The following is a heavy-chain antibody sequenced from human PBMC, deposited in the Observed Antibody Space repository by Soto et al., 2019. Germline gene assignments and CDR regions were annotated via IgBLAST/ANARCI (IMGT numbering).Heavy chain of an antibody. D-gene: IGHD3-10*01. V-gene: IGHV1-69*13. CDR1: GGTFSSYA. Sequence: ASVKVSCKASGGTFSSYAISWVRQAPGQGLEWMGGIIPIFGTANYAQKFQGRVTITADESTSTAYMELSSLRSEDTAVYYCARQGMVRGGINNWFDPWGQGTLVTVSS. CDR2: IIPIFGTA. CDR3: ARQGMVRGGINNWFDP. J-gene: IGHJ5*02.